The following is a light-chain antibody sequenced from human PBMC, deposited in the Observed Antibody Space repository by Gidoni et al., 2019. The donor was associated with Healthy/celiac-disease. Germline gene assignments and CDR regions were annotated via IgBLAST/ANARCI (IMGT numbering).Light chain of an antibody. CDR2: AAF. Sequence: DSQMTQSPSSLSASGEDRVTITGRASQSISSYLNWYKKKPGKAPKLLIYAAFSLQSGFPSRFSRSRSGTDFTLTLRSLQPDYFATYYFQQGYSTPRTFGQGTKLEIK. CDR3: QQGYSTPRT. J-gene: IGKJ2*01. V-gene: IGKV1-39*01. CDR1: QSISSY.